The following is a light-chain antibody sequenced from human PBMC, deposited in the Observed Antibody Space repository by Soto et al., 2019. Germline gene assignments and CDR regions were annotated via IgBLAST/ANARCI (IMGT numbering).Light chain of an antibody. CDR1: QSVSSY. CDR2: DAS. CDR3: QQRSNWPIT. Sequence: EIVLTQSPATLSLSPGERATLSCRASQSVSSYLAWYQQKPGQAPRLLIYDASNRATAIPARFIGSGSGTDFLLTISSLVPDDVVDYYYQQRSNWPITFGQGTKLDIK. J-gene: IGKJ5*01. V-gene: IGKV3-11*01.